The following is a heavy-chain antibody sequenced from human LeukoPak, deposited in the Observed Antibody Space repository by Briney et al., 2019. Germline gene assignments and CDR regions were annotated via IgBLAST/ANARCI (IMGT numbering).Heavy chain of an antibody. J-gene: IGHJ4*02. CDR1: GGSVSSGSYY. D-gene: IGHD1-26*01. CDR3: AIGNTGWELRSGYFDY. V-gene: IGHV4-61*01. CDR2: IHNSGST. Sequence: PSETLSLTCTVSGGSVSSGSYYWSWIRQPPGKGLEWIGYIHNSGSTNYNPSLKSRVTISVDTSKNQFSLKLSSVTAADTAVYYCAIGNTGWELRSGYFDYWGQGTLVTVSS.